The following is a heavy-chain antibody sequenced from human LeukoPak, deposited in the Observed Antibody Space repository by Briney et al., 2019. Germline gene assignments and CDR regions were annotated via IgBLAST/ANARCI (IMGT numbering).Heavy chain of an antibody. J-gene: IGHJ4*02. CDR2: IRYDGSNK. CDR3: ARDAPPYYYDSSGYYWTY. D-gene: IGHD3-22*01. Sequence: GGSLRLSCAASGFTFSSYGMHWVRQAPGKGLEWVAFIRYDGSNKYYADSVKGRFTISRDNSKNTLYLQMNSLRAEDTAVYYCARDAPPYYYDSSGYYWTYWGQGTLVTVSS. CDR1: GFTFSSYG. V-gene: IGHV3-30*02.